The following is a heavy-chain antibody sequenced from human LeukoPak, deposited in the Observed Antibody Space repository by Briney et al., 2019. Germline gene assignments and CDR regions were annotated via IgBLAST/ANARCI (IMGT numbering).Heavy chain of an antibody. CDR3: PTEASYGLDY. J-gene: IGHJ4*02. CDR2: IRSKSDGGTT. V-gene: IGHV3-15*01. CDR1: GLTFKNAW. Sequence: PGGSLRLSCAASGLTFKNAWMTWVRQAPGKGLEWVGRIRSKSDGGTTDYAAPVKGRFTISRDDSKDTLYLQMNSLNTEDTALYYCPTEASYGLDYWGQGTLGTGSS. D-gene: IGHD4-17*01.